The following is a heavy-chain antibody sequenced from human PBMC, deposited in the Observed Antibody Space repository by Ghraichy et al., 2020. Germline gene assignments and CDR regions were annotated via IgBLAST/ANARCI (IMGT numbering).Heavy chain of an antibody. V-gene: IGHV3-74*01. CDR2: INSDGSST. J-gene: IGHJ5*02. D-gene: IGHD3-10*01. CDR3: AREYYGSGSYYGWFDP. Sequence: SCAASGFTFSRYWMHWVRQAPGKGLLWVSRINSDGSSTTYADSVKGRFTISRDNAKNTLYLQMNSLRAEDTAVYYCAREYYGSGSYYGWFDPWGQGTLVTVSS. CDR1: GFTFSRYW.